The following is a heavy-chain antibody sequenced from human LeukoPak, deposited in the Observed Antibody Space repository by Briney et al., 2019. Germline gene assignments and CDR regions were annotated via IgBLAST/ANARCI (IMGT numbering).Heavy chain of an antibody. CDR1: GSSISSSSYY. CDR2: IYYSGST. V-gene: IGHV4-39*07. J-gene: IGHJ6*03. Sequence: SETLSLTCTVSGSSISSSSYYWGWIRQPPGKGLEWIGSIYYSGSTNYNPSLKSRVTISVDTSKNQFSLKLSSVTAADTAVYYCARTYIWGNYYYYYMDVWGKGTTVTVSS. D-gene: IGHD1-20*01. CDR3: ARTYIWGNYYYYYMDV.